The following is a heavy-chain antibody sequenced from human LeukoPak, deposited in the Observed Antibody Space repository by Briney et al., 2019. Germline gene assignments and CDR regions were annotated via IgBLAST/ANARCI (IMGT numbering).Heavy chain of an antibody. CDR1: GGSISSYY. Sequence: PSETLSLTCTVSGGSISSYYWSWIRQPPGKGLEWIGRIYTSGSTNYNPSLKSRVTISVDTSKNQFSLKLSSVTAADTAVYYCARVSGYCSGGSCPATDHWGQGTLVTVSS. J-gene: IGHJ4*02. D-gene: IGHD2-15*01. V-gene: IGHV4-4*08. CDR2: IYTSGST. CDR3: ARVSGYCSGGSCPATDH.